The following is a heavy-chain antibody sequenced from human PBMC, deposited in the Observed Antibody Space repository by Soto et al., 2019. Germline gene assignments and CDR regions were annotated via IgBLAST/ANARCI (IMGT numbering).Heavy chain of an antibody. Sequence: GGSLRLSCGASEFIFRDYYMSWIRQAPGKGLEWVSYISASGNYTKYADAVKGRFTVSRDNVGKSLYLQMNGLRAEDTAIYYCARITWKHDPSRKKDSFYGMDVWGKGTTVPV. D-gene: IGHD5-18*01. V-gene: IGHV3-11*03. CDR3: ARITWKHDPSRKKDSFYGMDV. J-gene: IGHJ6*04. CDR1: EFIFRDYY. CDR2: ISASGNYT.